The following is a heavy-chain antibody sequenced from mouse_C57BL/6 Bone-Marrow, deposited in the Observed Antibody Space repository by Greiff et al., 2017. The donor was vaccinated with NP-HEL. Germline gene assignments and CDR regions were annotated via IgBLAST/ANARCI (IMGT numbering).Heavy chain of an antibody. V-gene: IGHV5-6*01. CDR2: ISSGGSYT. CDR3: ARRGVVARDYFDY. Sequence: EVQLVESGGDLVKPGGSLKLSCAASGFTFSSYGMSWVRQTPDKRLEWVATISSGGSYTYSPDSLKGRFTISRDNAKNTLYLQMSSLKSEDTAMYYCARRGVVARDYFDYWGQGTTLTVSS. D-gene: IGHD1-1*01. CDR1: GFTFSSYG. J-gene: IGHJ2*01.